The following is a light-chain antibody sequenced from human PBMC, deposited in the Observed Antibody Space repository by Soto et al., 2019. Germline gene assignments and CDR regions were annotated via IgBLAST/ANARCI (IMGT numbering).Light chain of an antibody. CDR3: QHYETSPPALT. Sequence: DIQMTQSPSTLSASVGDRVTITCRASQSISSWLAWYQQKPGKAPKLLIYDASSLESGVPSRFSGSGSGTEFTLTISRLEPEDFAVYYCQHYETSPPALTFGGGTKVDIK. CDR2: DAS. CDR1: QSISSW. V-gene: IGKV1-5*01. J-gene: IGKJ4*01.